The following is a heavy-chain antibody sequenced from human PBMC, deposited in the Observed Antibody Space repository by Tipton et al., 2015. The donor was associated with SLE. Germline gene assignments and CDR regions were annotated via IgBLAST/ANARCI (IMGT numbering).Heavy chain of an antibody. CDR3: AREGCLEWLLFDS. Sequence: TLSLTCTISGGSIAYYYWSWIRQSAGKGLEWIGRIHTSGDTNYNPSLRRRVSVSLDKSNNQFSLKLTSVTAADTALYYCAREGCLEWLLFDSWGQGTLVTVSS. V-gene: IGHV4-4*07. CDR1: GGSIAYYY. D-gene: IGHD3-3*01. J-gene: IGHJ4*02. CDR2: IHTSGDT.